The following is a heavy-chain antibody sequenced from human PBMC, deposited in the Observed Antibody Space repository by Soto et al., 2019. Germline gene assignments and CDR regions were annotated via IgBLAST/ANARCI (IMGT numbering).Heavy chain of an antibody. Sequence: QITLKESGPTLVKPTQTLTLTCTFSGFSLSTSGVGVGWIRQPPGKALEWLALIYWNDDKRYSPSLKRRLTITKDTSKNQVVLTMTNMDPVDTATYYCARTYYDFWSGYYSNYYYYGMDVWGQGTTVTVSS. CDR3: ARTYYDFWSGYYSNYYYYGMDV. V-gene: IGHV2-5*01. D-gene: IGHD3-3*01. J-gene: IGHJ6*02. CDR2: IYWNDDK. CDR1: GFSLSTSGVG.